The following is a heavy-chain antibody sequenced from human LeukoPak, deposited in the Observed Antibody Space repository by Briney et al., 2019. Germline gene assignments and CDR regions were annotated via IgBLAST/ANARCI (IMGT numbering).Heavy chain of an antibody. V-gene: IGHV3-21*04. D-gene: IGHD1-26*01. CDR2: ISSSSSHI. CDR1: GLTFSSYS. Sequence: GGSLRLSCAASGLTFSSYSMNWVRQAPGKGLEWVSSISSSSSHIYYADSVKGRFTISRDNAKNSLYLQMNSLRAEDTAVYYCAKDSAGIAAPQAFGYWGQGTLVTVSS. CDR3: AKDSAGIAAPQAFGY. J-gene: IGHJ4*02.